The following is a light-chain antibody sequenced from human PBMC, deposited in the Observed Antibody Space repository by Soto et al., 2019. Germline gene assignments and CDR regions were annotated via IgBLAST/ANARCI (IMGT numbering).Light chain of an antibody. CDR2: KAY. CDR1: QSVSTW. CDR3: QQYNSNPLT. J-gene: IGKJ4*01. V-gene: IGKV1-5*03. Sequence: DIQMTQSPSTLSASVGDRVTITCRASQSVSTWLDWYQQKPGKVPKLLIYKAYSLESGVPSRFSGSGSGTEFTLTSSSLQPDDFATYYCQQYNSNPLTFGGGTKVEIK.